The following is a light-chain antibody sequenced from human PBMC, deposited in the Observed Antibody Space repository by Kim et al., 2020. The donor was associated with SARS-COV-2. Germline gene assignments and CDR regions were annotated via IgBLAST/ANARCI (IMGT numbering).Light chain of an antibody. CDR2: AAS. J-gene: IGKJ1*01. V-gene: IGKV1-27*01. Sequence: SGGDRDTKTGRASQDIANSLAWYQQKPGKVPQVLIYAASTLQSGVPSRFSGSGSGTEFTLTIGSLQTEDVATYYSQKYNSAPWTFGPGTKVDIK. CDR3: QKYNSAPWT. CDR1: QDIANS.